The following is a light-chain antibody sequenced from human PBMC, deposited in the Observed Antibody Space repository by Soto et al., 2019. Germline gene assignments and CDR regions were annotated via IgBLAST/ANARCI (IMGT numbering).Light chain of an antibody. J-gene: IGKJ1*01. CDR2: GAS. CDR1: ESISRDY. Sequence: EILFTQSPGTLSLSPGQRATLSCRASESISRDYLAWYQQRLGKAPRLVIYGASSGATGIPARLSGSGSGTEFTLTIRSLQSEYFAVYYCQQYNNWWTFGQGTKVDIK. CDR3: QQYNNWWT. V-gene: IGKV3-15*01.